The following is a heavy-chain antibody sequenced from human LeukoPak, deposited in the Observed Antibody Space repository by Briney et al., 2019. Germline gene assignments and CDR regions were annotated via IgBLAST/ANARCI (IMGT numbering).Heavy chain of an antibody. CDR1: GYTFISFG. Sequence: GASVKVSCKTSGYTFISFGISWVRQAPGQGLEWMGWISGNNGNTNYEQELQGRVTMTTDTSTSTAYMELRSLRSDDTAVYYCARDGIGDHFWSLFDYWGQGTLVTVSS. D-gene: IGHD3-3*02. CDR2: ISGNNGNT. V-gene: IGHV1-18*01. J-gene: IGHJ4*02. CDR3: ARDGIGDHFWSLFDY.